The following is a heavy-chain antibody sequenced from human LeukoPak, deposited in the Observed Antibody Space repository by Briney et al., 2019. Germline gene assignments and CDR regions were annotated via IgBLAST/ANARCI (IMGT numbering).Heavy chain of an antibody. CDR2: ISWNSGSI. CDR1: GFTFDDYA. V-gene: IGHV3-9*01. CDR3: AKADYGVSSFDY. J-gene: IGHJ4*02. D-gene: IGHD4-17*01. Sequence: GRSLRLSCAASGFTFDDYAMHWVRQAPGKGLEWVSGISWNSGSIGYADSVKGRFTISRDNAKNSLYLQMNSLRAEDTALYYCAKADYGVSSFDYWGQGTLVTVSS.